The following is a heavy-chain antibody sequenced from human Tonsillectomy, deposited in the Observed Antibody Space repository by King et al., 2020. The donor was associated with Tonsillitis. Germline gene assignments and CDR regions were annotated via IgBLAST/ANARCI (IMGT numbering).Heavy chain of an antibody. CDR1: GYTFTGYY. V-gene: IGHV1-2*02. D-gene: IGHD3-16*01. J-gene: IGHJ4*02. Sequence: VQLVESGTEVKKPGASVRVSCKASGYTFTGYYVHWVRQASGQGLEWLGWINPSSGGTNYAQILQGRVTMTRDTSISTAYMELSRLRSDDTAVYYCASTSRLGGDYFDYWGQGTLVTVSS. CDR3: ASTSRLGGDYFDY. CDR2: INPSSGGT.